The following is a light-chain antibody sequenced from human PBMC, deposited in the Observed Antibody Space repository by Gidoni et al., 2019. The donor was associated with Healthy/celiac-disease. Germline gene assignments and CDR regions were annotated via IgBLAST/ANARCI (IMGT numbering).Light chain of an antibody. CDR2: AAS. Sequence: DIPMTQSPSSLSASVGDRITISCRTSQTIGSSFNWYQQKPGKAPKVLIRAASSLQSGVPSRFSGSGSGTYFTLTISSLQPEDLGTYYCQQTYFAPPFTFGPGTKVEI. CDR3: QQTYFAPPFT. J-gene: IGKJ3*01. CDR1: QTIGSS. V-gene: IGKV1-39*01.